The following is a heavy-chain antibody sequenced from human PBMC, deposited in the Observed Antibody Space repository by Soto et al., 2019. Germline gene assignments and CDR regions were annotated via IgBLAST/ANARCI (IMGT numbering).Heavy chain of an antibody. CDR3: ASGHYYGSGSYLDGMDV. V-gene: IGHV1-46*01. Sequence: ASVKVSCKASGYTFTSYYMHWVRQAHGQGLEWMGIINPSGGSTSYAQKFQGRVTMTRDTSTSTVYMELSSLRSEDTAVYYCASGHYYGSGSYLDGMDVWGQGTTGTVSS. J-gene: IGHJ6*02. CDR1: GYTFTSYY. CDR2: INPSGGST. D-gene: IGHD3-10*01.